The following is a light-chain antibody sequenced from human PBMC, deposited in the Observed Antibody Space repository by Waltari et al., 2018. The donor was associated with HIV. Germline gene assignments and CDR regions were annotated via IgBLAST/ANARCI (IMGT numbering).Light chain of an antibody. J-gene: IGKJ5*01. Sequence: EIVLTQSPATLSLSPGEKATLSCRASQNVDTYLAWYQQKPGQAPRLLIYDAYNRATGIPARIGGSGSGTDFTLTISSLEPEDFAVYYCQQRGDWPITFGQGTRLEIK. CDR3: QQRGDWPIT. V-gene: IGKV3-11*01. CDR1: QNVDTY. CDR2: DAY.